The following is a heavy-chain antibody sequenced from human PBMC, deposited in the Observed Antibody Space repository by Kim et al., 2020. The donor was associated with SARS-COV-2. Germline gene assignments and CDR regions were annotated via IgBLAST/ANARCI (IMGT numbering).Heavy chain of an antibody. CDR3: ARDRSSGWLNWFDH. D-gene: IGHD6-19*01. CDR2: ISSSSSYI. V-gene: IGHV3-21*01. CDR1: GFTFSSYS. J-gene: IGHJ5*02. Sequence: GGSLRLSCAASGFTFSSYSMNWVRQAPGKGLEWVSSISSSSSYIYYADSVKGRFTISRDNAKNSLYLQMNSLRAEDTAVYYCARDRSSGWLNWFDHWGQGTLVTVSS.